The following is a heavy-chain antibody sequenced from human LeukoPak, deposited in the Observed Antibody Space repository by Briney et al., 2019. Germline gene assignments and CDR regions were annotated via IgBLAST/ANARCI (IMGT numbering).Heavy chain of an antibody. CDR3: AELGITMIGGV. V-gene: IGHV3-74*01. CDR1: GFTFSNYW. Sequence: SGGSLRLSCAASGFTFSNYWMHWVRQAPGKGLVWVSRINGDGSGTGYADSVKGRFTISRDNAKNTLYLQMNSLRAEDTAVYYCAELGITMIGGVWGKGTTVTISS. J-gene: IGHJ6*04. CDR2: INGDGSGT. D-gene: IGHD3-10*02.